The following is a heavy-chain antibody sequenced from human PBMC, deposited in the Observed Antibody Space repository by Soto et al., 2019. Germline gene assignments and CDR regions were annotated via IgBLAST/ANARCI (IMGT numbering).Heavy chain of an antibody. CDR1: GYTCTKYA. Sequence: QVQLVQSGAEVKKPGASVKVSCKASGYTCTKYAMHWVRHAPGQRLEWMGLINAVNGNTKHSQKLQGRVTITRDTSASTAYMELSRLRSEDTAMYYCARGGEPAAANDRNYFAYWGQGALVTVSS. V-gene: IGHV1-3*01. J-gene: IGHJ4*02. CDR3: ARGGEPAAANDRNYFAY. D-gene: IGHD2-2*01. CDR2: INAVNGNT.